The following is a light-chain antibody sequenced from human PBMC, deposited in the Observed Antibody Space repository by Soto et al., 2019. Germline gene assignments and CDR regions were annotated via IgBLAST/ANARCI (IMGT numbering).Light chain of an antibody. V-gene: IGKV3-11*01. J-gene: IGKJ5*01. CDR2: GAS. CDR1: QSVSSN. CDR3: QQRSNWPQVT. Sequence: EIVMTQSPATLSVSPWEGATLSCRASQSVSSNLAWYQQKPAQAPRLLIYGASNRATGIPARFSGSGSGTDFTLTISSLEPEDFAVYYCQQRSNWPQVTFGQGTRLEIK.